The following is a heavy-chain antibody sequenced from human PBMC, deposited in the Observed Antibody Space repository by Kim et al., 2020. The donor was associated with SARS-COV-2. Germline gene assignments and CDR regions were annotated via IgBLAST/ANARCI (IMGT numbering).Heavy chain of an antibody. CDR2: ISDSGGST. J-gene: IGHJ4*02. D-gene: IGHD3-16*01. Sequence: GGSLRLSCAASGFTFSSYAMSWVRQAPGKGLEWVSAISDSGGSTYYADSVKGLFTISRDNSKNTLYVQMNSLRAEDTAIYYCATAPGVRLPHDYWGQGTLVTVSS. V-gene: IGHV3-23*01. CDR3: ATAPGVRLPHDY. CDR1: GFTFSSYA.